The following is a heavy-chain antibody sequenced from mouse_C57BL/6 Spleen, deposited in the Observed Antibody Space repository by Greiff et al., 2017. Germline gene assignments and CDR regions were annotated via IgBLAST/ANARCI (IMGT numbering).Heavy chain of an antibody. CDR2: IDPSDSYT. D-gene: IGHD1-1*01. Sequence: VQLQQPGAELVMPGASVKLSCKASGYTFTSYWMHWVKQRPGQGLEWIGEIDPSDSYTNYNQKFKGKSTLTVDKSSSTAYMQLSSLTSEDSAVYYCARASITTVVPRAMDYWGQGTSVTVSS. V-gene: IGHV1-69*01. CDR1: GYTFTSYW. J-gene: IGHJ4*01. CDR3: ARASITTVVPRAMDY.